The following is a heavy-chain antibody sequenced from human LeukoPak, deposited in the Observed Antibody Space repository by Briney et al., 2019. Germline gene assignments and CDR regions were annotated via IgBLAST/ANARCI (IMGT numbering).Heavy chain of an antibody. CDR2: INWNGGST. CDR1: GFTFDDYG. J-gene: IGHJ4*02. V-gene: IGHV3-20*04. D-gene: IGHD3-10*01. CDR3: ARVLYGSGSYYKRAFDY. Sequence: GGSLRLSCAASGFTFDDYGMSWVRQAPGKGLEWVSGINWNGGSTGYADSVEGRFTISRDNAKNSLYLQMNSLRAEDTALYYCARVLYGSGSYYKRAFDYWGQGTLVTVSS.